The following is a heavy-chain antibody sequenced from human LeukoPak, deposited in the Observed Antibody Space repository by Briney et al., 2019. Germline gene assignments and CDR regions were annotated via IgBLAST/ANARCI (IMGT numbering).Heavy chain of an antibody. CDR1: GGSISSYY. CDR3: ARDGGNYYDSSGYSPLDY. V-gene: IGHV4-59*01. Sequence: SETLSLTCTVSGGSISSYYWSWIRQPPGKGLEWIGYIYYSGSTNYNPSLKSRVTISVDTSKNQFSLKLSSVTAADTAVYYCARDGGNYYDSSGYSPLDYWGQGTLVTVSS. J-gene: IGHJ4*02. D-gene: IGHD3-22*01. CDR2: IYYSGST.